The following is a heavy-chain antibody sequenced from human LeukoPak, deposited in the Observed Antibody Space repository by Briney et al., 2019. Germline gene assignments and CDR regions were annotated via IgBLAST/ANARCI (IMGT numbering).Heavy chain of an antibody. V-gene: IGHV1-2*02. CDR3: AREYSSSSGRLYDY. D-gene: IGHD6-6*01. CDR1: GYTFTGYY. CDR2: IAPNSGGT. Sequence: ASVTVSCAASGYTFTGYYMHWVRQAPGQGLEGMGWIAPNSGGTNYAQKFQGRVTMTRDTSINTAYMELSRLTSDDTAVYYCAREYSSSSGRLYDYWGLGTLVTVSS. J-gene: IGHJ4*02.